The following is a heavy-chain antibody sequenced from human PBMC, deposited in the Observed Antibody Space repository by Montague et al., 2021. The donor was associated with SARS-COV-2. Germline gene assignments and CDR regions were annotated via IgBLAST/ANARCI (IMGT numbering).Heavy chain of an antibody. CDR2: MYYSGNT. CDR1: GGSTNYYY. D-gene: IGHD2-8*01. J-gene: IGHJ6*02. V-gene: IGHV4-59*01. Sequence: SETLSLTCIVSGGSTNYYYWSWIRQSPGKGLEWIGYMYYSGNTNXNPSLKSRVTMSIDRSKNQFSLKLRSVTAADTAVYYCARVARYCTNGVCQTYYYYGLDVWGQGTTVTVSS. CDR3: ARVARYCTNGVCQTYYYYGLDV.